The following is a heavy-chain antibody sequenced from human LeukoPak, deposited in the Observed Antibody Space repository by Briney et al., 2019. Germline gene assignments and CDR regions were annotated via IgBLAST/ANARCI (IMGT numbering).Heavy chain of an antibody. CDR1: GGSISSYY. CDR2: IYYSGST. Sequence: SETLSLTCTVSGGSISSYYWSWIRQPPGKGLEWIGYIYYSGSTNYNPSLKSRVTISVDTSKNQFSLKLGSVTAADTAVYYCARVGSSGWYYYGMDVWGQGTTVTVSS. CDR3: ARVGSSGWYYYGMDV. D-gene: IGHD6-19*01. V-gene: IGHV4-59*01. J-gene: IGHJ6*02.